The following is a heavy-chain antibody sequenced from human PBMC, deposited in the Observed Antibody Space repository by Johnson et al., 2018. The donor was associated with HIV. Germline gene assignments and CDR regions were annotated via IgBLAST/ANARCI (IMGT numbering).Heavy chain of an antibody. V-gene: IGHV3-30*02. CDR1: GFTFDDYG. Sequence: QVQLVESGGGVVRPGGSLILSCAASGFTFDDYGMSWVRQAPGKGLEWVAFIRYAGSNKYYADSVKGRFTISRDNSKNTLYLQMNSLRAEDTAVYYCAREGLWELLGHDAFDIWGQGTMVTVSS. CDR3: AREGLWELLGHDAFDI. D-gene: IGHD1-26*01. CDR2: IRYAGSNK. J-gene: IGHJ3*02.